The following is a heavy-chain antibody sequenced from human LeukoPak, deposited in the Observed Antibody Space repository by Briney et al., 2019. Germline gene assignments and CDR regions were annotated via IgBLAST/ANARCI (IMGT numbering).Heavy chain of an antibody. CDR3: ARGGGLDV. J-gene: IGHJ6*02. Sequence: GGSLRLSCAASGFTFSSYWMNWARQAPGKGLEWVASINHNGNVNYYVDSVKGRYTISRDNAKNSLYLQMSNLRAEDTAVYFCARGGGLDVWGQGATVTVSS. CDR1: GFTFSSYW. D-gene: IGHD3-16*01. CDR2: INHNGNVN. V-gene: IGHV3-7*03.